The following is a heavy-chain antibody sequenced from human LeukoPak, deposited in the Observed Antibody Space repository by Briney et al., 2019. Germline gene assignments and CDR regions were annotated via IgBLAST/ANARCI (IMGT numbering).Heavy chain of an antibody. CDR1: GGSFSSGGYY. J-gene: IGHJ6*02. V-gene: IGHV4-31*03. CDR2: IYYSGST. Sequence: SETLSLTCTVSGGSFSSGGYYWIWIRQHPGQGLEWVGYIYYSGSTYYNPSLQSRVTISVATSKNQFSLKLSSVTAADTAVYYCARALEGVGAAMACMDVWGQGTTVTVSS. CDR3: ARALEGVGAAMACMDV. D-gene: IGHD5-18*01.